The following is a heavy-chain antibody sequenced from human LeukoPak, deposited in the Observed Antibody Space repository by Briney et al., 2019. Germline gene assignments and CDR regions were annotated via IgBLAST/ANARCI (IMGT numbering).Heavy chain of an antibody. CDR1: GGTFSSYA. CDR3: ATGILLRNWNSPFDY. V-gene: IGHV1-69*05. Sequence: ASVKVSCKASGGTFSSYAISWVGQAPGQRLEGMGGIIPIFGTANYAQKFQGRVTITTDESTSTAYMALSSLRSEDTAVYYCATGILLRNWNSPFDYWGQGTLVTVSS. J-gene: IGHJ4*02. CDR2: IIPIFGTA. D-gene: IGHD1-7*01.